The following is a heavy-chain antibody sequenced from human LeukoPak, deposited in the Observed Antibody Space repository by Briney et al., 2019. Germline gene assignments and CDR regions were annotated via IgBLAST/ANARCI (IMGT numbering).Heavy chain of an antibody. CDR2: IYHSGST. D-gene: IGHD6-13*01. Sequence: SETLSLTCAVSGGSISSSNWWSWVRQPPGKGLEWIGEIYHSGSTNYNPSLKSRVTISVDKSKNQFSLKLSSVTAADTAVYYCAREGLGSSWYKAFDIWGQGTMVTVSS. CDR3: AREGLGSSWYKAFDI. J-gene: IGHJ3*02. V-gene: IGHV4-4*02. CDR1: GGSISSSNW.